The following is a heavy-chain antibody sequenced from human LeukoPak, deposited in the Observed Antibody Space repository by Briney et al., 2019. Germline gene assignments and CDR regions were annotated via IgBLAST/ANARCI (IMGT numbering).Heavy chain of an antibody. CDR3: ARLTYCSGASCYSGYYYYGMDV. CDR1: GYSFTNYW. D-gene: IGHD2-15*01. V-gene: IGHV5-10-1*01. J-gene: IGHJ6*02. Sequence: GESLKISCKGSGYSFTNYWIGWVRQMPGKGLEWMGRIDPSDSYTNYSPSFQGHVTISADKSIKTAYLQWSSLKASDTAIYYCARLTYCSGASCYSGYYYYGMDVWGPGTTVTVSS. CDR2: IDPSDSYT.